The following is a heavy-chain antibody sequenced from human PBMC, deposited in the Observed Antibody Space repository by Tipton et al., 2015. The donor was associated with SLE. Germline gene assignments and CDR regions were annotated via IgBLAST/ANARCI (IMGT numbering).Heavy chain of an antibody. D-gene: IGHD3-3*01. CDR3: ARDTVFGVVNY. V-gene: IGHV4-61*02. CDR1: GGSISSGSYY. J-gene: IGHJ4*02. CDR2: IYTSGST. Sequence: LRLSCTVSGGSISSGSYYWSWIRQPAGKGLEWIGRIYTSGSTNYSPSLKSRVTISVDTSKNQFSLKLSSVTAADTAVYYCARDTVFGVVNYWGQGTLVTVSS.